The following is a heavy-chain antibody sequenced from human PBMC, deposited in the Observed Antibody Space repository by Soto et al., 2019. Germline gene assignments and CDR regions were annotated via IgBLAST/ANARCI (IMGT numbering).Heavy chain of an antibody. Sequence: QVQLVQSGAELKKPGASVKVSCKASGNTVPNYAIHWVRQAPGQRLEWMGWINGGNGNTYYSEHFQGKVTFTRDTSAGTVYMQLRSLTSEDTAVYYCARDDSGFSVSHYIDYFNYWGQGALVTVSS. V-gene: IGHV1-3*01. D-gene: IGHD1-26*01. CDR2: INGGNGNT. J-gene: IGHJ4*02. CDR1: GNTVPNYA. CDR3: ARDDSGFSVSHYIDYFNY.